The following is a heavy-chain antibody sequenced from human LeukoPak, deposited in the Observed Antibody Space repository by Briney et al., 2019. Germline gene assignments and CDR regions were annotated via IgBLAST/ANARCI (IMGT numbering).Heavy chain of an antibody. CDR3: AKDGIAAAGMGNWFDP. Sequence: GGSLRLSCAASGFTFDDYAMHWVRQAPGKGLEWVSGISWNSGSIGYADSVKGRFTISRDNAKNSLYLQMNSLRAEDTALYYCAKDGIAAAGMGNWFDPWGQGTLVTVSS. J-gene: IGHJ5*02. CDR2: ISWNSGSI. D-gene: IGHD6-13*01. V-gene: IGHV3-9*01. CDR1: GFTFDDYA.